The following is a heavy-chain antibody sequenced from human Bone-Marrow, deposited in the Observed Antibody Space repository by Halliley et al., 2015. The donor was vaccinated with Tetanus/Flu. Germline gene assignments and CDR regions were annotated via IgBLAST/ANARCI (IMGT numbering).Heavy chain of an antibody. Sequence: QVQLVQSGAEVKKPGASLKVSCKASGYTFTSYDINWVRQATGQGLEWMGWMNPNSGNTGYAQKFQGRVTMTGDTSISTAYVELSTLTSEDTAVYYCARGPSDFNWVKGVGGNWFDPWGQGTLVTVSS. J-gene: IGHJ5*02. CDR2: MNPNSGNT. V-gene: IGHV1-8*01. CDR1: GYTFTSYD. CDR3: ARGPSDFNWVKGVGGNWFDP. D-gene: IGHD3-10*01.